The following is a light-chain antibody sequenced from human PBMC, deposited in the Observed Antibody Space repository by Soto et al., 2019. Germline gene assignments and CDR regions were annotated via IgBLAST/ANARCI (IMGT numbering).Light chain of an antibody. CDR2: EVS. CDR1: SSDVGSYNR. J-gene: IGLJ3*02. CDR3: SSFTRSNTWV. Sequence: QSALTQPPSVSGSPGQSVTISCTGTSSDVGSYNRVSWYQQPPGTAPKLMIYEVSNRPSGVPDRFFGSKSGTTASLTISGLQAEDEADYYCSSFTRSNTWVFGGGTQLTVL. V-gene: IGLV2-18*02.